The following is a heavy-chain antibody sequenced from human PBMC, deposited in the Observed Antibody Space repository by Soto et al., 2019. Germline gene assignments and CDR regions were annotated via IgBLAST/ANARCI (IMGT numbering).Heavy chain of an antibody. J-gene: IGHJ5*02. CDR2: ISAYNGNT. V-gene: IGHV1-18*01. Sequence: ASVKVSCKASGYTFTSYGISWVRQAPGQGLEWMGWISAYNGNTNYAQKLRGRVTMTTDTSTSTAYMELRSLRSDDTAVYYCARDRAPYSNYLNWFDPWGQGTLVTVSS. D-gene: IGHD4-4*01. CDR1: GYTFTSYG. CDR3: ARDRAPYSNYLNWFDP.